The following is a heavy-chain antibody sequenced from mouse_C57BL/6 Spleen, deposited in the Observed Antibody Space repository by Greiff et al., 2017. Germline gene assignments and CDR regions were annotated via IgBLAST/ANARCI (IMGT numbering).Heavy chain of an antibody. V-gene: IGHV1-26*01. Sequence: VQLQQSGPELVKPGASVKISCKASGYTFTDYYMNWVKQSHGKSLEWIGDINPNNGGTSYNQKFKGKATLTVDKSSSTAYMELRSLTSEDSAVYYCASYGYYRAWFAYWGQGTLVTVSA. CDR1: GYTFTDYY. CDR3: ASYGYYRAWFAY. J-gene: IGHJ3*01. D-gene: IGHD2-3*01. CDR2: INPNNGGT.